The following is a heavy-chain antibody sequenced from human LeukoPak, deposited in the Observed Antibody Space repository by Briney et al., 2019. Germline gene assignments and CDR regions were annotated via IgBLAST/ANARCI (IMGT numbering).Heavy chain of an antibody. Sequence: SVKVSCKASGGTFSSYAISWVRQAPGQGLEWMGGIIPIFGTANYAQKFQGRVTITADESTSTAYMELSSLRSEDTAVYYCARESSSTSCPFDYWGQGTQVTVSS. J-gene: IGHJ4*02. V-gene: IGHV1-69*01. D-gene: IGHD2-2*01. CDR1: GGTFSSYA. CDR3: ARESSSTSCPFDY. CDR2: IIPIFGTA.